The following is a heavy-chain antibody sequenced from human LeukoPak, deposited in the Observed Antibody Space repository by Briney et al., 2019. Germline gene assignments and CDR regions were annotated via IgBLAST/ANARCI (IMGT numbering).Heavy chain of an antibody. Sequence: ASVKVSCKASGYTFTSYYMHWVRQAPGQGLEWMGLINPTGGSTGYAQKFQGRVTMTRDMSTSTDYMELSSLRSEDTAIYYCARDNSVGDNAWWFDPWGQGTLVAVSS. V-gene: IGHV1-46*01. CDR2: INPTGGST. J-gene: IGHJ5*02. CDR1: GYTFTSYY. D-gene: IGHD1-26*01. CDR3: ARDNSVGDNAWWFDP.